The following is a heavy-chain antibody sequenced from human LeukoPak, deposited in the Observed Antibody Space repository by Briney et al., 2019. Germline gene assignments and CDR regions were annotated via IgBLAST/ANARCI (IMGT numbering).Heavy chain of an antibody. CDR1: GFTFSKYA. V-gene: IGHV3-30-3*01. J-gene: IGHJ4*02. D-gene: IGHD5-12*01. Sequence: GGSLRLSCAASGFTFSKYAMNWVRQAPGKGLEWVAIISYDGTNKYYADSVKGRFTISRDNSKNTLYLQMNSLRAEDTAVYYCARGNPVGYSGYDYPDYWGQGALVTVSS. CDR2: ISYDGTNK. CDR3: ARGNPVGYSGYDYPDY.